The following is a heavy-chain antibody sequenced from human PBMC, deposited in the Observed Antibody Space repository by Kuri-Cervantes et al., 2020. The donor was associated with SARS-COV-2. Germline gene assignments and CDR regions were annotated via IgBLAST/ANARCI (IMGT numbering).Heavy chain of an antibody. CDR1: DDSMSNGDYH. Sequence: GSLRLSCTVSDDSMSNGDYHWSWIRQPPGKGLEWIGSIYHSGSTYYNPSLKSRVTISVDTSKNQFSLRLSSVTAADTAMYYCARRPREEDHSFHWYFDLWGRGSLVTVSS. CDR2: IYHSGST. V-gene: IGHV4-39*01. D-gene: IGHD5-18*01. J-gene: IGHJ2*01. CDR3: ARRPREEDHSFHWYFDL.